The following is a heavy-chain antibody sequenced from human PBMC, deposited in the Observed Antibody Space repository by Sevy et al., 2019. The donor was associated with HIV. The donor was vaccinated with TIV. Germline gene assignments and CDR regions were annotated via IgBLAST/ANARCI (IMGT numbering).Heavy chain of an antibody. CDR3: TTDPPSGWPLMDV. J-gene: IGHJ6*02. Sequence: GGSLRLSCAASGFTFSSYAMSWVRQAPGKGLEWVGRIKSKTDGGTTDYAAPVKGRFTISRDDSKNTLYLQMNSLKTEDTAVYYCTTDPPSGWPLMDVWGQGTTVTVSS. D-gene: IGHD6-19*01. CDR2: IKSKTDGGTT. CDR1: GFTFSSYA. V-gene: IGHV3-15*01.